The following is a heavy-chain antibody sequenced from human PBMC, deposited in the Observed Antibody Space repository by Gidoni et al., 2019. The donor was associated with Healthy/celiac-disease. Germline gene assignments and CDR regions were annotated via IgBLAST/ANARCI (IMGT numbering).Heavy chain of an antibody. Sequence: QVQLQESGPGLVKPSQTLSLTCTVSGGSISSGDYYWSWIRQPPGKGLEWIGYIYYSGSTYYNPSLKSRVTISVDTSKNQFSLKLSSVTAADTAVYYCARVESLNHSYHYFDYWGQGTLVTVSS. CDR1: GGSISSGDYY. CDR2: IYYSGST. D-gene: IGHD1-26*01. CDR3: ARVESLNHSYHYFDY. J-gene: IGHJ4*02. V-gene: IGHV4-30-4*01.